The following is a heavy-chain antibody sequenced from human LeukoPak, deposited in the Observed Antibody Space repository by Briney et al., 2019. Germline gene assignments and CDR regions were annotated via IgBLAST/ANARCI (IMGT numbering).Heavy chain of an antibody. CDR3: ARDHYSSSSNWFDP. V-gene: IGHV4-59*01. D-gene: IGHD6-6*01. CDR2: IYYSGST. Sequence: PSETLSLTCTVSSGSMSSYYWSWIQQPPGKGLEWIGYIYYSGSTNYNPSLKSRVTISVDTSKNQFSLKLSSVTAADTAVYYCARDHYSSSSNWFDPWGQGTLVTVSS. CDR1: SGSMSSYY. J-gene: IGHJ5*02.